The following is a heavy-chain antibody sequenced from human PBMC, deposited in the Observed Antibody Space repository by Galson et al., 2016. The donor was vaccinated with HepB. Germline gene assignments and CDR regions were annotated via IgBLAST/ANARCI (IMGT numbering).Heavy chain of an antibody. CDR1: GGSISTYY. CDR3: ARDGYNCGLDC. J-gene: IGHJ4*02. Sequence: SQTLSLTCTVSGGSISTYYWTWLRQPPGKGLEWIGCIHYSGDTKSDPSLKSRVTMSLDTSKNQFSLQLSSVTAADTAIYYCARDGYNCGLDCWGQGTLVTVSS. CDR2: IHYSGDT. D-gene: IGHD5-24*01. V-gene: IGHV4-59*01.